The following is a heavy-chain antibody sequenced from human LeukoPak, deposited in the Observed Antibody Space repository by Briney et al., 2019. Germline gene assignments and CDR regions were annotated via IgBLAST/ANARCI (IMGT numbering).Heavy chain of an antibody. V-gene: IGHV1-69*13. CDR1: GGTFSSYA. J-gene: IGHJ4*02. D-gene: IGHD3-22*01. CDR2: IIPTFGTA. CDR3: AGGSSGYYYELDY. Sequence: SPKVSCKASGGTFSSYAISWVRQAPGQGLEWMGGIIPTFGTANYAQKFQGRVTITADESTSTAYMELSSLRSEDTAVYYCAGGSSGYYYELDYWGQGTLVTVSS.